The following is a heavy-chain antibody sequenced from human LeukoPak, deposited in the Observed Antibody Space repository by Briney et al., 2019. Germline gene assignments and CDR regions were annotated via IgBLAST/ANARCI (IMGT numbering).Heavy chain of an antibody. CDR3: TTFSYAGNAGGSAGS. Sequence: HPGGSLRLSCAASGFTVSGKYMTWVRQAPGKGLEWVSVIYRGGNTYYADSVKGRFSISRDNSKNTVYLQMNSLRVEDTAVYYCTTFSYAGNAGGSAGSWGQGTLVTVSS. V-gene: IGHV3-53*01. D-gene: IGHD4-23*01. CDR2: IYRGGNT. J-gene: IGHJ5*02. CDR1: GFTVSGKY.